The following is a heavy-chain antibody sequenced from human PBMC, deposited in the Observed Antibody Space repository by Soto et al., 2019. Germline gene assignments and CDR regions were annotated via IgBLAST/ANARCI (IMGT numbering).Heavy chain of an antibody. CDR3: ARINKGYGTDT. CDR1: GGSISRSSYY. D-gene: IGHD5-18*01. CDR2: SDYTGNT. V-gene: IGHV4-39*01. Sequence: QLQLQESGPGLVKPSEPLSLTCTVSGGSISRSSYYWGCIRQPPGKGLEWIASSDYTGNTFYNPSLTSRVPISVDTTKNQVSLKETAVTAADTAVYYCARINKGYGTDTWGQGTLVTVSS. J-gene: IGHJ5*02.